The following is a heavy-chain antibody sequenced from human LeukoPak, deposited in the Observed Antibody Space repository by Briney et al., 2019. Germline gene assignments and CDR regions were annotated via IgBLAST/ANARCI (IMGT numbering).Heavy chain of an antibody. CDR1: GGTFSSYA. CDR2: IIPIFGTA. V-gene: IGHV1-69*13. Sequence: ASVKVSCKASGGTFSSYAISWVRQAPGQGLEWMGGIIPIFGTANYARKFQGRVTITADESTSTAYMELSSLRSEDTAVYYCARESCSSTSCYPRDAFDIWGQGTMVTVSS. CDR3: ARESCSSTSCYPRDAFDI. J-gene: IGHJ3*02. D-gene: IGHD2-2*01.